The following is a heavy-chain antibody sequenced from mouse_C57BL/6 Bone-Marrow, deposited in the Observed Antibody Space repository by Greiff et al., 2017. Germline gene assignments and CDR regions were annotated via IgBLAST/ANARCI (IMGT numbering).Heavy chain of an antibody. CDR1: GYTFTSYW. Sequence: QVQLQQPGAELVKPGASVKVSCKASGYTFTSYWMHWVKQRPGQGLEWIGRIHPSDSDTNYNQKFKGKATLTVAKSSSTAYMQLSSLTSEDSAVYYCEIEDYYSPHFDYWGQGTTLTVSS. CDR2: IHPSDSDT. J-gene: IGHJ2*01. D-gene: IGHD2-12*01. V-gene: IGHV1-74*01. CDR3: EIEDYYSPHFDY.